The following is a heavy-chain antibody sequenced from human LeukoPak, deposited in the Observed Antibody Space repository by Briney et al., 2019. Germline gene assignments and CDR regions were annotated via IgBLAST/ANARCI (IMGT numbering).Heavy chain of an antibody. CDR1: GFTFSSYA. Sequence: PGRSLRLSCAASGFTFSSYAMSWVRQAPGKGLEWVSAISGSGGSTYYADSVKGRFTISRDNSKNTLYLQMNSLTAEDTAVYYCAKGPHYDILTGYYRSSFDYWGQGTLVTVSS. D-gene: IGHD3-9*01. CDR2: ISGSGGST. J-gene: IGHJ4*02. V-gene: IGHV3-23*01. CDR3: AKGPHYDILTGYYRSSFDY.